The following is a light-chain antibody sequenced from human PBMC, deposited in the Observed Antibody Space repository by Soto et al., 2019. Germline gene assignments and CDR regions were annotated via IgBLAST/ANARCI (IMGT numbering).Light chain of an antibody. Sequence: IGFAQSPTTLSLSPAERAALSCRASQSVRSYLDWYQQKPGQAPRLLIHDASSRAAGIPDRFSGTGSGTDFTLTIGSLEPEDFAMYYCQQSGSFPITFGQGTRLE. CDR1: QSVRSY. CDR3: QQSGSFPIT. J-gene: IGKJ5*01. CDR2: DAS. V-gene: IGKV3-20*01.